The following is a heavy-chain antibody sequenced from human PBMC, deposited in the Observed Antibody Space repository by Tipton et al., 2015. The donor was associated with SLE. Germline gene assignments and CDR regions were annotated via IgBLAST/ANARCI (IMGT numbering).Heavy chain of an antibody. D-gene: IGHD2-21*01. V-gene: IGHV1-69*01. CDR3: ARAGVVVHYYYYGMDV. CDR1: GGALSTFV. J-gene: IGHJ6*02. Sequence: QSGPEVKKPGSSVKVSCMASGGALSTFVISWVRQAPGQGLEWMGGIIPIFGTANYAQKFQGRVTITADESTSTAYMELSSLRSEDTAVYYCARAGVVVHYYYYGMDVWSQGTTVTVSS. CDR2: IIPIFGTA.